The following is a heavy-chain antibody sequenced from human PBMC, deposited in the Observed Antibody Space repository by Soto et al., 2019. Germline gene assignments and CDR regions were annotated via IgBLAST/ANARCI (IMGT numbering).Heavy chain of an antibody. CDR3: ARGDSRGYIVVVVAAQPELDV. D-gene: IGHD2-15*01. Sequence: GGSLRLSCAASGFTFSSYSMNWVRQAPGKGLEWVSSISSSSSYIYYADSVKGRFTISRDNAKNSLYLQMNSLRAEDTAVYYCARGDSRGYIVVVVAAQPELDVWGKGTTVTVSS. CDR2: ISSSSSYI. CDR1: GFTFSSYS. J-gene: IGHJ6*04. V-gene: IGHV3-21*01.